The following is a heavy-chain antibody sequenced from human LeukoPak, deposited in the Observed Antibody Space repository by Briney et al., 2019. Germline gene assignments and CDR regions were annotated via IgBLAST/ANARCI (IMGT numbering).Heavy chain of an antibody. V-gene: IGHV3-30*02. J-gene: IGHJ4*02. CDR3: AKDRAMVRGVIITTDY. Sequence: GGSLRLSCAASGFTFSSYGVHWVRQAPGKGLAWVAFIRYEGSNKYYADSVKGRFTISRDNSKNTLYLQMNSLRAEDTAVYYCAKDRAMVRGVIITTDYWGQGTLVTVSS. D-gene: IGHD3-10*01. CDR1: GFTFSSYG. CDR2: IRYEGSNK.